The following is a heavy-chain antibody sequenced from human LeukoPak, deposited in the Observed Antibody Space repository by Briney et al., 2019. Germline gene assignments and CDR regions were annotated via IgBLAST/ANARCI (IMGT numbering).Heavy chain of an antibody. CDR3: ARAGARQIAAVGY. V-gene: IGHV1-8*01. J-gene: IGHJ4*02. CDR2: MNPNSGNT. CDR1: GYTFTSYD. D-gene: IGHD6-13*01. Sequence: GASVEVSCKASGYTFTSYDINWVRQATGQGLEWMGWMNPNSGNTGYAQKFQGRVTMTRNTSISTAYMELSSLRSEDTAVYYCARAGARQIAAVGYWGQGTLVTVSS.